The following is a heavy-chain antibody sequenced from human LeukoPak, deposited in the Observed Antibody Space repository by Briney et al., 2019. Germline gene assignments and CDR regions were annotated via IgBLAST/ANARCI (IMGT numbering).Heavy chain of an antibody. CDR3: VRVVTTVSGWYHFDY. D-gene: IGHD6-13*01. CDR1: GFTISDHH. V-gene: IGHV3-72*01. J-gene: IGHJ4*02. CDR2: TRSKPNSCTT. Sequence: GGSLRLSCAASGFTISDHHIDWVRQAPGKGLEWVGRSRTRSKPNSCTTEFAASFEGRFILSRDESKNTLHLQMSSLNPEDTAVYFCVRVVTTVSGWYHFDYRGQGTLVAVSS.